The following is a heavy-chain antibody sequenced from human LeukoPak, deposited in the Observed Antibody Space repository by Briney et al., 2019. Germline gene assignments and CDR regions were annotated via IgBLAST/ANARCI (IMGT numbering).Heavy chain of an antibody. CDR2: IYTSGST. V-gene: IGHV4-61*02. Sequence: SEALSLTCTVSGGSISSGSYYWSGIRQPAGKGLEWIGRIYTSGSTNYNPSLKSRVTISVDTSKNQFSLKLSSVTAADTAVYYCARGNGYYFDYWGQGTLVTVSS. J-gene: IGHJ4*02. CDR3: ARGNGYYFDY. CDR1: GGSISSGSYY.